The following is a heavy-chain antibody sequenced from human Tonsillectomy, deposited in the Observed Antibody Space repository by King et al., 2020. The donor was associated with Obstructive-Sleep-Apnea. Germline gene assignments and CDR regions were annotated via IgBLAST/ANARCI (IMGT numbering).Heavy chain of an antibody. Sequence: VQLQQWGAGLLKPSETLSLTCAVYGGSFSGYYWSWIRQPPGRGLEWMWEINHSGSTNYNPSLKSRVTISVETSKNQFSLKMSSVTAADTAVYYCARGHRRTYYYGSGSYMAFDYWGQGTLVTVSS. D-gene: IGHD3-10*01. CDR3: ARGHRRTYYYGSGSYMAFDY. CDR2: INHSGST. J-gene: IGHJ4*02. CDR1: GGSFSGYY. V-gene: IGHV4-34*01.